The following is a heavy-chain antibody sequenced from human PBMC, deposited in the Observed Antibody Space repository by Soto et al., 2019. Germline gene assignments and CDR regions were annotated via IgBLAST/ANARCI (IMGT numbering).Heavy chain of an antibody. Sequence: PGGSLRLSCAASGFTFSNALMSWVRQAPGKGLEWVGRFKSKTDGGTTDYAAPVKGRFTISRADSRSTLYLQMNSLKTEDTAVYYCTTIYDILTGRSFDYWGQGTLVTVSS. CDR2: FKSKTDGGTT. CDR3: TTIYDILTGRSFDY. V-gene: IGHV3-15*01. J-gene: IGHJ4*02. D-gene: IGHD3-9*01. CDR1: GFTFSNAL.